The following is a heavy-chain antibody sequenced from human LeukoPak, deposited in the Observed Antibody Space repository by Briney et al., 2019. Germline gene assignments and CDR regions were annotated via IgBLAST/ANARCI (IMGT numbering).Heavy chain of an antibody. J-gene: IGHJ6*03. V-gene: IGHV3-30*03. Sequence: PGRSLRLSCAASGFTFSSYGMHWVRQAPGKGLEWVAVISYDGSNKYYADSVKGRFTISRDNSKNTLYLQMNSLRAEDTAVYYCASRYYYYMDVWGKGTTVTVSS. CDR1: GFTFSSYG. CDR2: ISYDGSNK. CDR3: ASRYYYYMDV.